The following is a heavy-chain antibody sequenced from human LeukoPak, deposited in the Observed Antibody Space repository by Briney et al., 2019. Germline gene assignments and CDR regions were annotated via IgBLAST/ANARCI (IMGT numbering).Heavy chain of an antibody. CDR1: GASFSIYY. V-gene: IGHV4-34*01. CDR2: INDRGST. CDR3: SRRVGATFKRAFDY. Sequence: SETLSLTCALYGASFSIYYWGWVRQPPGKGLEWHGEINDRGSTNSNPPLKSGVPISVDTSKNHFSLKLSSVAAAAPACFSLSRRVGATFKRAFDYWGQGTLVTASS. J-gene: IGHJ4*02. D-gene: IGHD1-26*01.